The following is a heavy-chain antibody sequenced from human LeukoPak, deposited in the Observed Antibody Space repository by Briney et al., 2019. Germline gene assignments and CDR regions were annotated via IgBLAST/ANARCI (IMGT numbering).Heavy chain of an antibody. J-gene: IGHJ4*02. V-gene: IGHV3-7*01. CDR1: GFTFSSYA. CDR3: AGSMIVVVTPDY. CDR2: IKQDGSEK. D-gene: IGHD3-22*01. Sequence: PGGSLRLSCAASGFTFSSYAMSWVRQAPGKGLEWVANIKQDGSEKYYVDSVKGRFTISRDDAKNSLYLQMNSLRAEDTAVYYCAGSMIVVVTPDYWGQGTLVTVSS.